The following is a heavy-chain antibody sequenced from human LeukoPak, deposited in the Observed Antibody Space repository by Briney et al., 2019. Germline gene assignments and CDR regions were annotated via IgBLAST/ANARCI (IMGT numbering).Heavy chain of an antibody. CDR1: GGSISSLY. J-gene: IGHJ6*03. V-gene: IGHV4-4*07. D-gene: IGHD3-3*01. CDR3: AREFWSGYYGYYYYYMDV. Sequence: SETLSLTCTVSGGSISSLYWSWIRQPAGKGLEWIGRINTRGNTNYNPSLKSRVTMSVDTSKNQFSLKLSSVTAADTAVYYCAREFWSGYYGYYYYYMDVWGKGTTVTVSS. CDR2: INTRGNT.